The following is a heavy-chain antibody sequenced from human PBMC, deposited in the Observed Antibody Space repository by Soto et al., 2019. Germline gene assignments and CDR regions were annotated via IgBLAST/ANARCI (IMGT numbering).Heavy chain of an antibody. Sequence: QVQLVQSGAEVKKPGSSVKVSCKASGGTFSSYTISWVRQAPGQGLEWMGRIIPILGIANYAQKFQGRVTITADKSTSTAYMELXSXRSEDTAVXYXXXXXXXXXAATGNDAFDIWGQGTMVTVSS. D-gene: IGHD6-25*01. V-gene: IGHV1-69*02. CDR1: GGTFSSYT. CDR2: IIPILGIA. J-gene: IGHJ3*02. CDR3: XXXXXXXXAATGNDAFDI.